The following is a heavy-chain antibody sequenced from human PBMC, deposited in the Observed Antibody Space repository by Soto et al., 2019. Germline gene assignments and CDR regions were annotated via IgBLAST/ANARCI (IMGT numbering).Heavy chain of an antibody. CDR2: IFWTNEV. J-gene: IGHJ4*02. CDR3: THRRNVNIDSVAEFDY. Sequence: QITLKESGPTLVKPTQTLTLTCTLSGFSLRSPGVGVGWIRQTPGKALEWLALIFWTNEVRYSPSLRSRLTITKDTYKNQLVHIMTNVDPVNTGTYYCTHRRNVNIDSVAEFDYWGQGTLVSVSS. D-gene: IGHD3-9*01. CDR1: GFSLRSPGVG. V-gene: IGHV2-5*01.